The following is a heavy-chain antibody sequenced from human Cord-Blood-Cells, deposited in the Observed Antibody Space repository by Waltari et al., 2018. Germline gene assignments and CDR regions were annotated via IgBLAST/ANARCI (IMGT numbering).Heavy chain of an antibody. Sequence: QVQLVQSGAEVKKPGSSVKVSCKASGGTFSSYAISWVRQAPGQGLEWMGGIIPIFGTATYAQKFQGRVTITADKSTSTAYMELSSLRSEDTAVYYCARGNQRGSSWYYYYGMDVWGQGTTVTVSS. CDR3: ARGNQRGSSWYYYYGMDV. J-gene: IGHJ6*02. D-gene: IGHD6-13*01. CDR2: IIPIFGTA. V-gene: IGHV1-69*06. CDR1: GGTFSSYA.